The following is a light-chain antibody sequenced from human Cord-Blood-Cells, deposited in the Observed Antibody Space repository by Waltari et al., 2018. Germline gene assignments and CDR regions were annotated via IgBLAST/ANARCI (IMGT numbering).Light chain of an antibody. CDR3: QQRSNWSGT. J-gene: IGKJ1*01. Sequence: EIVLTQSPATLSLSPGERATLSCRASQSVSSYLAWYQQKPGQAPRVLIYDASSSATGITARFSGSGSGTDFTLTISSLEPEDFAVYYCQQRSNWSGTFGQGTKVEIK. CDR1: QSVSSY. CDR2: DAS. V-gene: IGKV3-11*01.